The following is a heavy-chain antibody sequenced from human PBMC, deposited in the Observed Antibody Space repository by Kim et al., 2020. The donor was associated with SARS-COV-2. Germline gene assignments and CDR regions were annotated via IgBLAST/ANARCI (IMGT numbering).Heavy chain of an antibody. Sequence: AESVRGRLNITEDTAKNSLHLQMNSLRAEDTAIYYCARYGRSGWYTYFDSWGQGTLVTISS. V-gene: IGHV3-11*04. CDR3: ARYGRSGWYTYFDS. J-gene: IGHJ4*02. D-gene: IGHD6-19*01.